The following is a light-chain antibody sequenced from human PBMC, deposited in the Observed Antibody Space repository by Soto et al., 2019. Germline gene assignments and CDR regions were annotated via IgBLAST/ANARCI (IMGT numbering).Light chain of an antibody. J-gene: IGKJ2*01. Sequence: DIQMTQSPSSLSTSVGDRVTITCQASQDISNYLNWYQQKPGKAPKLLIYDASNLETGVPSRFSGSGSGTDFTFTISSLQPEDVATYYCQQYNNWPPGHTFGQGTKLEIK. CDR1: QDISNY. CDR3: QQYNNWPPGHT. CDR2: DAS. V-gene: IGKV1-33*01.